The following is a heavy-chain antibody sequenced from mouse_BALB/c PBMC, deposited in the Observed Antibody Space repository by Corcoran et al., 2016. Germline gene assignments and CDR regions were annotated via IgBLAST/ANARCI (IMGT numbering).Heavy chain of an antibody. CDR3: ATMITTYYCDY. J-gene: IGHJ2*01. CDR1: GYTFTNYG. V-gene: IGHV9-1*02. CDR2: INTYTGEP. Sequence: QIQLVQSGPELKKHGGTVKISCNASGYTFTNYGMNWVKQAPGKGLKWMGWINTYTGEPTYADDFKGRFAFSLETSASTAYLQINNLKNEDMATYFCATMITTYYCDYWGQGTTLTVSS. D-gene: IGHD2-4*01.